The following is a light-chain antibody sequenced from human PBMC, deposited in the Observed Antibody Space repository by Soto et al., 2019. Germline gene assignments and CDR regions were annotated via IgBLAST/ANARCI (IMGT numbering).Light chain of an antibody. V-gene: IGKV1-5*01. Sequence: DIQMTQSPSTLSASVGDRVTITCRASQSISSWLAWYQQKPGKAPKLLIYDASSLESGVPSRFRGSGSGTEFTLTISSLQPDDFATYYCQQYNSYRWTFGQGTKVEI. J-gene: IGKJ1*01. CDR3: QQYNSYRWT. CDR1: QSISSW. CDR2: DAS.